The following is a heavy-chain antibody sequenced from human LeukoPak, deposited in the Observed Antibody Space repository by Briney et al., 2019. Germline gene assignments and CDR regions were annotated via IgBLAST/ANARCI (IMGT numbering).Heavy chain of an antibody. Sequence: GSLRLSCAASGFTFSDYYMSWIRQPPGKGLEWIGYIDYSGSTTSNPSLKSRVTISVDTSKNQFSLRLSSVSAADTAIYYCAQSSTSASYYYYYGLDVWGQGTTVTVSS. V-gene: IGHV4-59*01. CDR1: GFTFSDYY. CDR2: IDYSGST. CDR3: AQSSTSASYYYYYGLDV. J-gene: IGHJ6*02. D-gene: IGHD2-2*01.